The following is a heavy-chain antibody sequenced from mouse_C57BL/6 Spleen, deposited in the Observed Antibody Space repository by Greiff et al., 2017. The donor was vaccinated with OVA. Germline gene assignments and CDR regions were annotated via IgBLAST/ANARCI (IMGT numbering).Heavy chain of an antibody. V-gene: IGHV5-9-1*02. Sequence: EVQLQESGEGLVKPGGSLKLSCAASGFTFSSYAMSWVRQTPEKRLEWVAYISSGGDYIYYADTVKGRFTISRDNARNALYLQMSSLKSEDTAMYYCTRVTGSFFDYWGKGTTLTVSS. CDR2: ISSGGDYI. J-gene: IGHJ2*01. CDR3: TRVTGSFFDY. CDR1: GFTFSSYA. D-gene: IGHD4-1*01.